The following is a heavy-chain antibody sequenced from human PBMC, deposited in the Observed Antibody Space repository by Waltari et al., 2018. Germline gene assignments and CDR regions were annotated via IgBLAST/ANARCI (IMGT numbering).Heavy chain of an antibody. J-gene: IGHJ6*02. D-gene: IGHD6-19*01. V-gene: IGHV1-69*12. CDR2: IIPIFGTA. CDR1: GGSLRSHA. Sequence: VQLVRSGVGVEKPGSSVMVSCKASGGSLRSHALSWVGQAPGQGLERMGGIIPIFGTANYAQKFQGRVTITADESTSTAYMELSSLRSEDTAVYYCARRWIAVADTYYYYGMDVWGQGTTVTVSS. CDR3: ARRWIAVADTYYYYGMDV.